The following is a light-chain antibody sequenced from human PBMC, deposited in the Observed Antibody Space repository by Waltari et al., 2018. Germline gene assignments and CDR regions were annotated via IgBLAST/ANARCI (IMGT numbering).Light chain of an antibody. CDR2: DAS. CDR1: QSVSSY. J-gene: IGKJ2*02. CDR3: QQRSNWPPGCT. V-gene: IGKV3-11*01. Sequence: EIVLTQSPATLSLSPGERATLSCRASQSVSSYLAWYQQKPGQAPRLLIYDASNRATGIPARFSGSGSGTDFTLTISSLEPEDFAVYYRQQRSNWPPGCTFGQGTKLEIK.